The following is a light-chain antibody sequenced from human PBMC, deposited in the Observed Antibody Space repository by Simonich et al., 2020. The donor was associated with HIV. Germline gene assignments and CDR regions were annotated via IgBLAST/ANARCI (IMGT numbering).Light chain of an antibody. V-gene: IGKV1-39*01. CDR2: AAS. CDR1: QSISSY. Sequence: DIQMTQSPSSLSASVGDRVTITCRASQSISSYLNWYQQKPGKAPKLLIYAASSLQSGVPSRFSGSGSGTYFTLTISGLQPEDVATYYCQKYSRAPPLTFGGGTKVEIK. J-gene: IGKJ4*01. CDR3: QKYSRAPPLT.